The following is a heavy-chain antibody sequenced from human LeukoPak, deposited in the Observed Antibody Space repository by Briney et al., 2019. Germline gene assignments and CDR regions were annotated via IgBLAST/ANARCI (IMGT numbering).Heavy chain of an antibody. V-gene: IGHV3-48*04. D-gene: IGHD4-17*01. CDR2: ISNSGGST. CDR3: ARSGGYGDYAPYYYYYYMDV. Sequence: GGSLRLSCAASGFIFRNYVVAWVRQAPGKGLEWVSQISNSGGSTYYADSVKGRFTISRDNAKNSLYLQMNSLRAEDTAVYYCARSGGYGDYAPYYYYYYMDVWGKGTTVTVSS. J-gene: IGHJ6*03. CDR1: GFIFRNYV.